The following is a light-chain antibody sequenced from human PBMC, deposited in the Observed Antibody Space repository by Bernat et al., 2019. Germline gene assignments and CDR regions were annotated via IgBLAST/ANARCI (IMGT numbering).Light chain of an antibody. J-gene: IGKJ5*01. V-gene: IGKV1-9*01. CDR1: QVIGTY. CDR3: QQLNSFPIT. CDR2: GAS. Sequence: IQLTQSPPFLSASVGDRVTITCRASQVIGTYLAWYQQKTGKAPKLLIYGASTLQTGVPSRFSGSGSGTELTLTISSLQPEDFATYYCQQLNSFPITVGQRTRLEIK.